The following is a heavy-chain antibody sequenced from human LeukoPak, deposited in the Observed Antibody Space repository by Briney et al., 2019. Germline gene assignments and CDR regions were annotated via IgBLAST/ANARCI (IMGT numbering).Heavy chain of an antibody. Sequence: ASVKVSCKASGGTFSSYAISWVRQAPGQGLEWMGGIIPIFGTANYAQKFQGRVTITADESTSTAYMELSNLRSEDTAVYYCARAGDIPGYFDYWGQGTLVTVSS. J-gene: IGHJ4*02. D-gene: IGHD7-27*01. V-gene: IGHV1-69*13. CDR1: GGTFSSYA. CDR2: IIPIFGTA. CDR3: ARAGDIPGYFDY.